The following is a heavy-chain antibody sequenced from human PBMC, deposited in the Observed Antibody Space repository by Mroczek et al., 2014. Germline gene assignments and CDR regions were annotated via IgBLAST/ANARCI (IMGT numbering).Heavy chain of an antibody. V-gene: IGHV3-23*01. J-gene: IGHJ4*02. CDR1: GFTFSSYA. CDR2: ISGSGGST. D-gene: IGHD3-22*01. Sequence: ESGGGLVQPGGSLRLSCAASGFTFSSYAMSWVRQAPGKGLEWVSAISGSGGSTYYADSVKGRFTISRDNSKNTLYLQMNSLRAEDTAVYYCAKPLRGDYYDSSGYPFPLDYWGQGTLVTVSS. CDR3: AKPLRGDYYDSSGYPFPLDY.